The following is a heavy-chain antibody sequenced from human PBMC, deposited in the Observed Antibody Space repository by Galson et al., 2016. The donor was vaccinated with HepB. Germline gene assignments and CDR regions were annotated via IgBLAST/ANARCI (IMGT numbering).Heavy chain of an antibody. CDR2: TFYRSKWYN. V-gene: IGHV6-1*01. CDR1: GDSVSGNSVA. CDR3: ARGGMVNSYWYFDL. Sequence: CAISGDSVSGNSVAWNWIRQSPSRGLEWLGRTFYRSKWYNEYAVSVKSRITITPDTSKNQFSLNLNSVTAADTAVYYCARGGMVNSYWYFDLWGRGTLVTVPS. D-gene: IGHD3-3*01. J-gene: IGHJ2*01.